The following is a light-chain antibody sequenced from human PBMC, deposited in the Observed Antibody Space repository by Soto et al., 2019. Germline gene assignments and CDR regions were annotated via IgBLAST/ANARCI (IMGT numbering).Light chain of an antibody. Sequence: DIVLTQSPATLSVSPGESATLSCRASQSVSRALAWYQHVPGQAPRLLIYDSSTVATGVPARFTGSGSGTRFTLTISSLQSEDFAVYYCQQYNSWPPRYTFGQGTKLQI. CDR3: QQYNSWPPRYT. J-gene: IGKJ2*01. CDR2: DSS. V-gene: IGKV3-15*01. CDR1: QSVSRA.